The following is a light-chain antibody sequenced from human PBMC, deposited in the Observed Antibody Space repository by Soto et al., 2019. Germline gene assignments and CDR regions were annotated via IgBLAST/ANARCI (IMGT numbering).Light chain of an antibody. CDR2: DAS. Sequence: EFVLTQSPGTLSLSPGERATLSCRASQTVRNNYLAWYQQKPGQAPRLLIYDASSRATGIPDRFSGGGSGTDFTLTISRLEPEDFAVYYCQRFGTSPPWTFGQGTKVDNK. CDR1: QTVRNNY. J-gene: IGKJ1*01. V-gene: IGKV3-20*01. CDR3: QRFGTSPPWT.